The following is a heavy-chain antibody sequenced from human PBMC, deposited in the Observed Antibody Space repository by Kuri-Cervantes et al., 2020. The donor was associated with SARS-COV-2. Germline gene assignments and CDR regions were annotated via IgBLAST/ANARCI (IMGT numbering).Heavy chain of an antibody. J-gene: IGHJ4*02. Sequence: SETLSLTCAVYGGSFSGYYWSWIRQPPGKGLEWIGEINHSGSTNYNPSLKSRVTISVDTSKNQFSLKLSSVTAADTAVYYCARYHYDYVWGSYRRPCYDYWGQGTLVTVSS. V-gene: IGHV4-34*01. D-gene: IGHD3-16*02. CDR2: INHSGST. CDR1: GGSFSGYY. CDR3: ARYHYDYVWGSYRRPCYDY.